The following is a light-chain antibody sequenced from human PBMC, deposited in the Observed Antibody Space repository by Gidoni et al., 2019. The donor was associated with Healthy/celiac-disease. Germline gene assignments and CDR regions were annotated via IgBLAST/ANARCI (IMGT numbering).Light chain of an antibody. CDR3: QQRSNWPLT. Sequence: EIALTQSPATLSLSPGERATPSCRASQSVSSYLAWYQQKPGQAPRLLIYDASNSATGIPARFSGSGSGTDFTLTISSLEPEDFAVYYCQQRSNWPLTFGGGTKVEIK. CDR2: DAS. CDR1: QSVSSY. V-gene: IGKV3-11*01. J-gene: IGKJ4*01.